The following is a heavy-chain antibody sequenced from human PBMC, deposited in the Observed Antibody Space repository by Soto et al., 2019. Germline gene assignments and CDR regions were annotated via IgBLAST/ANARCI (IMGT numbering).Heavy chain of an antibody. CDR1: GGTFSSYA. CDR2: IIPIFGTA. J-gene: IGHJ3*02. V-gene: IGHV1-69*13. CDR3: ARDLETGYGGFAGAFDI. D-gene: IGHD3-10*01. Sequence: SVKVSCKASGGTFSSYAISWVRQAPGQGLEWMGGIIPIFGTANYAQKFQGRVTITADESTSTAYMELSSLRSEDTAVYYCARDLETGYGGFAGAFDIWGQGITVTVSS.